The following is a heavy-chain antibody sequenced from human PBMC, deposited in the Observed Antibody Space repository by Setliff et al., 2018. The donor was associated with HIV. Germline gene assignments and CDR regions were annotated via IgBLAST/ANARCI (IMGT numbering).Heavy chain of an antibody. V-gene: IGHV4-61*09. D-gene: IGHD6-6*01. CDR3: ARADSSTWSHYFDY. J-gene: IGHJ4*02. Sequence: SETLSLTCTVSGGSISSGSYYWSWIRQPAGKGLEWIGHIYTSGSTNYNPSLKSRVTILLDPSKNQFSLKLSSVTAADTAVYYCARADSSTWSHYFDYWGQGTLVTVSS. CDR2: IYTSGST. CDR1: GGSISSGSYY.